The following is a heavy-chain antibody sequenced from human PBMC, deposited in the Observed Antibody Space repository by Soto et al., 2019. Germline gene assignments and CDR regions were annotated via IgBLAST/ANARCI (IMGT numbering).Heavy chain of an antibody. CDR1: GFTFSSYA. CDR2: ISGSGGST. V-gene: IGHV3-23*01. D-gene: IGHD6-19*01. Sequence: PGGSLRLSCAASGFTFSSYAMSWVRQAPGKGLEWVSAISGSGGSTYYADSVKGRFTISRDNSKNTLYLQMNSPRAEDTAVYYCAKDRKGAGTYYYYGMDVWGQGTTVTVSS. J-gene: IGHJ6*02. CDR3: AKDRKGAGTYYYYGMDV.